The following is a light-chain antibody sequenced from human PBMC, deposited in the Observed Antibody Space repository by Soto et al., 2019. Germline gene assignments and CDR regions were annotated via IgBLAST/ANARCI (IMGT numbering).Light chain of an antibody. CDR3: QQTTSFPLT. CDR1: QVISSW. Sequence: DIQMTQSPSFVSASEGDRVTITCRASQVISSWLAWYQHKPGRAPKLLIHAASSLESGVPSRFSGSGSGTDFTLTISSLQPEDFATYYCQQTTSFPLTFGGGTKVDIK. V-gene: IGKV1-12*01. J-gene: IGKJ4*01. CDR2: AAS.